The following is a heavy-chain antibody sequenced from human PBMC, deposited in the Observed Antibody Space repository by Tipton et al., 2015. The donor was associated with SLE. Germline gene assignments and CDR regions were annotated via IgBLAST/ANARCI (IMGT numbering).Heavy chain of an antibody. CDR1: GCSISSSSYY. CDR2: IYHSGST. Sequence: TLSLTCTVSGCSISSSSYYWGWIRQPAGKGLEWIGSIYHSGSTYYNPPLKSRVTISVDTSKNQFSLKLSSVTAADTAVYYCARDFGIAVADEDAFDIWGQGTMVTVSS. J-gene: IGHJ3*02. CDR3: ARDFGIAVADEDAFDI. D-gene: IGHD6-19*01. V-gene: IGHV4-39*07.